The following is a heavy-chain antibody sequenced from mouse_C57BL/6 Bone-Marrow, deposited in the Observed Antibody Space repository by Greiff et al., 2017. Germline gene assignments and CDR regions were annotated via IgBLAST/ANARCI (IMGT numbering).Heavy chain of an antibody. D-gene: IGHD3-2*02. V-gene: IGHV14-4*01. CDR1: GFNIKDDY. J-gene: IGHJ4*01. CDR3: TTRTAQATWGYAMDY. Sequence: VQLQQSGAELVRPGASVKLSCTASGFNIKDDYMHWVKQRPEQGLEWIGWIDPENGDTEYASKFQGKATITADTSSNTAYLQLSSLTSEDTAVDYCTTRTAQATWGYAMDYWGQGTSVTVSS. CDR2: IDPENGDT.